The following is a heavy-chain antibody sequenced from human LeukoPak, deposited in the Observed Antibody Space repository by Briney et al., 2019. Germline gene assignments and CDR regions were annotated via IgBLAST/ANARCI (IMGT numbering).Heavy chain of an antibody. CDR3: ARSRDGYKRFDS. CDR1: GFTFSSYA. V-gene: IGHV3-23*01. Sequence: PGGSLRLSCAASGFTFSSYAMTCVRQAPGKGLEWVSVISGSGDTTYYADSVKGRFTISRDNSKNTLYLQMNSLRAEDTAVYFCARSRDGYKRFDSWGQGTLVTVSS. J-gene: IGHJ4*02. D-gene: IGHD5-24*01. CDR2: ISGSGDTT.